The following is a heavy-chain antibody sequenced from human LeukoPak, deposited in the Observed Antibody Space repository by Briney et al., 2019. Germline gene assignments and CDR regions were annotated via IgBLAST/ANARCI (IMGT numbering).Heavy chain of an antibody. V-gene: IGHV4-59*01. Sequence: SETLSLTCTVSGDSISSYSWSWIRQPPGKGLEWIGYVYYSGSTNYNPSLKSRVTISADTSKNQFSLKVRSVTAADTAVYYCARMGRKTTVVPPDFDYWGQGTLVTVSS. CDR3: ARMGRKTTVVPPDFDY. CDR2: VYYSGST. CDR1: GDSISSYS. J-gene: IGHJ4*02. D-gene: IGHD4-23*01.